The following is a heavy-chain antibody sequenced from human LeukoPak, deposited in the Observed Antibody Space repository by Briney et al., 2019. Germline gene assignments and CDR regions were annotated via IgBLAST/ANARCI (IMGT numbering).Heavy chain of an antibody. CDR3: ARDPIGSRWPYYFDY. CDR2: INAGNGNT. J-gene: IGHJ4*02. D-gene: IGHD6-13*01. CDR1: GYTFTTYA. Sequence: ASVKVSCKASGYTFTTYAMHWMRQAPGQRLEWMGWINAGNGNTKYSQKFQARVTITRDTSASTAYMELSSLRSDDTAVYYCARDPIGSRWPYYFDYWGQGTLVTVSS. V-gene: IGHV1-3*01.